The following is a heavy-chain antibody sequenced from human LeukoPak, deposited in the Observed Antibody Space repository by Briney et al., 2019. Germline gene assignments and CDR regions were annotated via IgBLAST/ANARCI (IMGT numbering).Heavy chain of an antibody. Sequence: PSETLCLTCTVSGCSISSYYWSWIRQPPGKGLEWIGYIYYSGSPNYNPTIKSRVTISVDTSKSQYSLKLSSVTAADTAVYYCARLGGNRYYYYGMDVWGQGTTVTVSS. D-gene: IGHD4-23*01. CDR1: GCSISSYY. CDR2: IYYSGSP. J-gene: IGHJ6*02. CDR3: ARLGGNRYYYYGMDV. V-gene: IGHV4-59*08.